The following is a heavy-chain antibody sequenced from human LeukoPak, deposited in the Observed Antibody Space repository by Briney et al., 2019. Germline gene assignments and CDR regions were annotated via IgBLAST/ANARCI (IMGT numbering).Heavy chain of an antibody. Sequence: SETLSLTCTVSGGSISSYYWSWIRQPPGKGLEWIGYIYYSGSTNYNPSLKSRVTISVDTSKNQFSLKLSSMTAADTAAYYCARTRYYGSGSSGFDPWGQGTLVTVSS. D-gene: IGHD3-10*01. V-gene: IGHV4-59*08. CDR2: IYYSGST. J-gene: IGHJ5*02. CDR3: ARTRYYGSGSSGFDP. CDR1: GGSISSYY.